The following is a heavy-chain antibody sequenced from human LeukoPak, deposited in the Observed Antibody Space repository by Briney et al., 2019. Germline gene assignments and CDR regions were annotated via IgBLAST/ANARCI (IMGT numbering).Heavy chain of an antibody. D-gene: IGHD1-14*01. CDR1: GFTFSTYS. J-gene: IGHJ4*02. CDR2: ISSSSSYI. Sequence: GGSLRLSCAASGFTFSTYSMNWVRQAPGKGLEWVSSISSSSSYIYYADSVKGRFTISRDNAKNSLYLQMNSLRAEDTAVYYCARDPRTIEKGALDYWGQGTLVTVSS. V-gene: IGHV3-21*01. CDR3: ARDPRTIEKGALDY.